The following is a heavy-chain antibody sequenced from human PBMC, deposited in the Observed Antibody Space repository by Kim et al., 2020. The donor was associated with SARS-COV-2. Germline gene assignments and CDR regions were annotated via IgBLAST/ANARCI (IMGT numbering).Heavy chain of an antibody. J-gene: IGHJ4*02. CDR1: GFTFSNAW. D-gene: IGHD3-22*01. Sequence: GGSLRLSCAASGFTFSNAWMSWVRQAPGKGLEWVGRIKSKTDGGTTDYAAPVKGRFTISRDDSKNTLYLQMNSLKTEDTAVYYCTTEVLGGIVVVITGYWGQGTLVTVSS. V-gene: IGHV3-15*01. CDR3: TTEVLGGIVVVITGY. CDR2: IKSKTDGGTT.